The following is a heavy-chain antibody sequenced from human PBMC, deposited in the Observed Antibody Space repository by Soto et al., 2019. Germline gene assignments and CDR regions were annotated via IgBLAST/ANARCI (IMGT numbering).Heavy chain of an antibody. CDR2: IYYSGNT. Sequence: SETLSLTCTVSGGSIIRYYCGCIRQPPGKGLEWIVYIYYSGNTNYNPSLKSRVTISLDTSKNQFSLKLTSVTAADTAVYYCARGSYYFDYWGQGTLVTVSS. CDR3: ARGSYYFDY. J-gene: IGHJ4*02. V-gene: IGHV4-59*12. CDR1: GGSIIRYY.